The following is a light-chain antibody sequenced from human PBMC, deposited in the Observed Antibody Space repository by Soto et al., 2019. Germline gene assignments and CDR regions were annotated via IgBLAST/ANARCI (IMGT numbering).Light chain of an antibody. CDR2: GAS. V-gene: IGKV3D-15*01. Sequence: EVVLTQSPATLSVSPGERATLSCRASQRVSSNLAWYQQKPGQAPRPLIYGASTRATGSAARCSGSGSGTGSTFTITSRQQEDVAVYDCHQYNNWPPITFGQGTQLEI. J-gene: IGKJ5*01. CDR3: HQYNNWPPIT. CDR1: QRVSSN.